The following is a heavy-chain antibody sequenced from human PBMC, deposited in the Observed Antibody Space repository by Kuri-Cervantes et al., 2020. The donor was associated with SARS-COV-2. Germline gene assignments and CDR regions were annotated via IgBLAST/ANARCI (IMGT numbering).Heavy chain of an antibody. CDR2: IYYSGST. V-gene: IGHV4-39*01. CDR3: ARGGCSGGSCYYGWGSWFDP. CDR1: GGSISSSSYY. D-gene: IGHD2-15*01. J-gene: IGHJ5*02. Sequence: SETLSLTCTVSGGSISSSSYYWGWIRQPPGKGLEWIGSIYYSGSTYYNPSLKSRVTISVDTSKNQFSLKLSSVTAADTAVYYCARGGCSGGSCYYGWGSWFDPWGQGTLVTVSS.